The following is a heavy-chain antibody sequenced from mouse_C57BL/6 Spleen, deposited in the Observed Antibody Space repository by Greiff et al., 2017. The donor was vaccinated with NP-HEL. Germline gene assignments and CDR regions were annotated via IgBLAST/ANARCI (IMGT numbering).Heavy chain of an antibody. CDR2: IYPRSGNT. J-gene: IGHJ4*01. D-gene: IGHD2-4*01. V-gene: IGHV1-81*01. CDR3: ARLEYDYEDYAMDY. CDR1: GYTFTSYG. Sequence: QVQLQQSGAELARPGASVKLSCKASGYTFTSYGISWVKQRTGQGLEWIGEIYPRSGNTYYNEKFKGKATLTADKSSSTAYMELRSLTSEDSAVYFCARLEYDYEDYAMDYWGQGTSVTVSS.